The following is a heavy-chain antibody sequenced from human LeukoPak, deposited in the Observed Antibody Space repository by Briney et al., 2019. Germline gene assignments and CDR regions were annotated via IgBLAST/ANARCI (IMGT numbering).Heavy chain of an antibody. Sequence: GGSLRLSCAASGFTFSNAWMSWVRQAPGKGLEWVGRIKSKTDGGTTDYAAPVKGRFTISRDESKNTLYLQMNSLKTEDTAVYYCTTDILFTGGIAIDYWGQGTPVTVSS. CDR3: TTDILFTGGIAIDY. CDR1: GFTFSNAW. D-gene: IGHD7-27*01. CDR2: IKSKTDGGTT. V-gene: IGHV3-15*01. J-gene: IGHJ4*02.